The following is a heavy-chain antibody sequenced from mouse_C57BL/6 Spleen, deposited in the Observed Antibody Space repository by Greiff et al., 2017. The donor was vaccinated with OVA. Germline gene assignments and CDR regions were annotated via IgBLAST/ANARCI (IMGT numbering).Heavy chain of an antibody. V-gene: IGHV1-52*01. CDR1: GYTCTSYW. D-gene: IGHD1-1*01. CDR2: IDPSDSET. Sequence: VQLQQPGAELVRPGSSVKLSCKASGYTCTSYWMHWVKQRPIQGLEWIGNIDPSDSETHYNQKFKDKATLTVDKSSSTAYMQLSSLTSEDSAVYYCARQRYGSSSDYYAMDYWGQGTSVTVSS. J-gene: IGHJ4*01. CDR3: ARQRYGSSSDYYAMDY.